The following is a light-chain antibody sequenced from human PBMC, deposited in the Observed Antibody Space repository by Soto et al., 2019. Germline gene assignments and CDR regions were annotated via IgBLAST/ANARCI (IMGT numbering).Light chain of an antibody. CDR1: QSLTNSF. CDR3: QQRSNWT. Sequence: EIVLTHSPGTLSLSPCEGAALSCRASQSLTNSFIAWYQQKPGQAPRLLIYDTSSRATGIPDRFSGGGSGTDFTLTISSLEPEDFAFYYCQQRSNWTFGQGTRLEIK. J-gene: IGKJ5*01. CDR2: DTS. V-gene: IGKV3D-20*02.